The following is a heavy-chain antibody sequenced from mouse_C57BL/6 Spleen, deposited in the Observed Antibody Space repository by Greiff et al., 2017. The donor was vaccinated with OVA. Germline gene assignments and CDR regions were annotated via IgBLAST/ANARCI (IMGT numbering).Heavy chain of an antibody. Sequence: EVKLMESGGGLVKPGGSLKLSCAASGFTFSDYGMHWVRQAPEKGLEWVAYISSGSSTIYYADTVKGRFTISRDNSKNTLFLQMTSLRSEDTAMYYCAGEDWDGAWFAYWGQGTLVTVSA. V-gene: IGHV5-17*01. CDR2: ISSGSSTI. CDR3: AGEDWDGAWFAY. CDR1: GFTFSDYG. J-gene: IGHJ3*01. D-gene: IGHD4-1*01.